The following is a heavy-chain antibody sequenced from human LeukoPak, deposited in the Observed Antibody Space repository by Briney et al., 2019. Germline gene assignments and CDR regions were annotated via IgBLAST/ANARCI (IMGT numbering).Heavy chain of an antibody. V-gene: IGHV3-23*01. J-gene: IGHJ5*02. Sequence: GGSLRLSCAASGFTFSSYVMSWVRQAPGKGLEWVSAISGSGGSTYYADSVKGRFTISRDNSKNTLYLQMNSLRAEDTAVYYCAKDRGTYYDFWSGSNWFDPWGQGTLVTVSS. CDR3: AKDRGTYYDFWSGSNWFDP. D-gene: IGHD3-3*01. CDR2: ISGSGGST. CDR1: GFTFSSYV.